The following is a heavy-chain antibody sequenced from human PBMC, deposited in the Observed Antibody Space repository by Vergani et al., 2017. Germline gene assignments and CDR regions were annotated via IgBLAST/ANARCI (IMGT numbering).Heavy chain of an antibody. CDR1: GGSISSGGYY. Sequence: QVQLQESCPGLVKPSQTLSLTCTVSGGSISSGGYYWSWIRQHPGKGLEWIGYIYYSGSTYYNPSLKSRVTISVDTSKNQFSVKLSPVTAADTAVYYCARGAKSADNWFDPWGQGTLVTVSS. J-gene: IGHJ5*02. D-gene: IGHD1-26*01. V-gene: IGHV4-31*03. CDR2: IYYSGST. CDR3: ARGAKSADNWFDP.